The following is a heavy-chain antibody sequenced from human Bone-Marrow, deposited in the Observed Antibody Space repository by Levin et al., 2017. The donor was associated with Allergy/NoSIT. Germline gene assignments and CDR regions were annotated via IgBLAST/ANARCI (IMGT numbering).Heavy chain of an antibody. CDR1: GFTFSSYG. CDR2: IWYDGSNK. V-gene: IGHV3-33*01. D-gene: IGHD1-26*01. Sequence: GGSLRLSCAASGFTFSSYGMHWVRQAPGKGLEWGAVIWYDGSNKYYADSVKSRFTISRDNSKNTLYLQMNSLRAEDTVVYYCARERVGATYDYWGQGTLVTVSS. CDR3: ARERVGATYDY. J-gene: IGHJ4*02.